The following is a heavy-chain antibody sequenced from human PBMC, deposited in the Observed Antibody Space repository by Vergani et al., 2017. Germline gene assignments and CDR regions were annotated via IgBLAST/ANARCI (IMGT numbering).Heavy chain of an antibody. CDR2: IGYDGRIK. V-gene: IGHV3-30*02. CDR3: AKDGRENSDYGYFHY. J-gene: IGHJ4*02. D-gene: IGHD4-17*01. Sequence: QVQLVETGGGVVQPGGSLRLYCATSGFRFNTYGAHWVRQAPGKGLEWVAFIGYDGRIKYNVDSVKGRFTISRDTSKKTLSLQMRSLRADDTAVYYCAKDGRENSDYGYFHYWGQGALVTVSS. CDR1: GFRFNTYG.